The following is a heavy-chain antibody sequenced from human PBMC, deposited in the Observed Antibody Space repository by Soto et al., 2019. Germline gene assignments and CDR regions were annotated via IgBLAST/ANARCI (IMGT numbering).Heavy chain of an antibody. Sequence: SETLSLTCTSSGGSTSSSSYYWGWIRQPPGKGLEWIGSIYYSGCTYYNPSLKSRVTISVDTSKNQFSLKLSSVTAADTAVYYCARGPLQVGYYYYYGMDVWGQGTTVTVSS. CDR2: IYYSGCT. CDR3: ARGPLQVGYYYYYGMDV. V-gene: IGHV4-39*01. CDR1: GGSTSSSSYY. J-gene: IGHJ6*02. D-gene: IGHD3-10*01.